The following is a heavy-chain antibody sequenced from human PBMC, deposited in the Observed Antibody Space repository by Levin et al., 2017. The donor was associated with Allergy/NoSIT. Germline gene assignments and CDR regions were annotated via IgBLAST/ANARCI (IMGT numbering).Heavy chain of an antibody. CDR2: IYYSGAT. V-gene: IGHV4-30-4*01. CDR3: AREALNDSWFDP. J-gene: IGHJ5*02. Sequence: PSETLSLTCTVSGGSISSGDYYWRWIRQSPGKGLEWIGYIYYSGATSYNPSLKSRVFISVDRSKNDFSLRLTSVTAADTAVYYCAREALNDSWFDPWGQGTLVTVSS. CDR1: GGSISSGDYY.